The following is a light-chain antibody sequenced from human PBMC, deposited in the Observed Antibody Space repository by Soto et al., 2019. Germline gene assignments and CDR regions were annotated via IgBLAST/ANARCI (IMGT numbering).Light chain of an antibody. J-gene: IGLJ3*02. Sequence: QAVVTQPPSASGTPGQRVTISCSGSSSNIESNYVYWYQQLPGTAPKLLIYRNNQRPSGVPDRFSGSKSGTSASLAISGLRSEDEAAYYCTSWDDSLSGVVFGGGTKLTVL. CDR1: SSNIESNY. CDR2: RNN. V-gene: IGLV1-47*01. CDR3: TSWDDSLSGVV.